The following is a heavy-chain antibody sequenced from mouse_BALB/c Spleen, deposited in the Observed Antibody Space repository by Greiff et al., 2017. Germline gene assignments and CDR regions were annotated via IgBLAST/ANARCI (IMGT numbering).Heavy chain of an antibody. D-gene: IGHD2-14*01. Sequence: VQLKQSGPELVKPGASVKIPCKASGYTFTDYNMDWVKQSHGKSLEWIGDINPNNGGTIYNQKFKGKATLTVDKSSSTAYMELRSLTSEDTAVYYCASAYYRYPWFAYWGQGTLVTVSA. J-gene: IGHJ3*01. V-gene: IGHV1-18*01. CDR2: INPNNGGT. CDR1: GYTFTDYN. CDR3: ASAYYRYPWFAY.